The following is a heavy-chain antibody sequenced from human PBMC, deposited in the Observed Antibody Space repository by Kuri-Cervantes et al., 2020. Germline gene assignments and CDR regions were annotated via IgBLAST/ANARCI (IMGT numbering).Heavy chain of an antibody. CDR1: GYTLTTSY. J-gene: IGHJ6*02. CDR3: ARGTYPRRVVPAARYYYGMDV. V-gene: IGHV1-8*01. CDR2: LNPNSGST. D-gene: IGHD2-2*01. Sequence: ASVKVSCKASGYTLTTSYITWVRQATGQGLEWMGWLNPNSGSTGYAQKFQGRVTMTRDTSINTAYMELSSLSSEDTAVYYCARGTYPRRVVPAARYYYGMDVWGQGTTVTVSS.